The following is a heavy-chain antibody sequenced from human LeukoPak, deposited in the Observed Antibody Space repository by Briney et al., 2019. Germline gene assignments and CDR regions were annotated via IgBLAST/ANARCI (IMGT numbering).Heavy chain of an antibody. Sequence: ASVKFSCKASGGTFSSYAISWVRQAPGQGLEWMGRIIPIFGTANYAQKFQGRVTITTDESTSTAYMELSSLRSEDTAVYYCAIEAYYYYYYMDVWGKGTTVTVSS. CDR3: AIEAYYYYYYMDV. V-gene: IGHV1-69*05. CDR1: GGTFSSYA. J-gene: IGHJ6*03. CDR2: IIPIFGTA.